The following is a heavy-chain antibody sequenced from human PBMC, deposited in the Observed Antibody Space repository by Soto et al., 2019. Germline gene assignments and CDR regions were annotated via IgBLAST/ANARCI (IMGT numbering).Heavy chain of an antibody. CDR3: ARDHSGYDRNYYYYYMDV. CDR1: GGSISSSSYY. D-gene: IGHD5-12*01. Sequence: ETLSLTCTVSGGSISSSSYYWSWIRQPPGKGLEWIGYIYYSGSTNYNPSLKSRVTISVDTSKNQFSLKLSSVTAADTAVYYCARDHSGYDRNYYYYYMDVWGKGTTVTVSS. CDR2: IYYSGST. J-gene: IGHJ6*03. V-gene: IGHV4-61*01.